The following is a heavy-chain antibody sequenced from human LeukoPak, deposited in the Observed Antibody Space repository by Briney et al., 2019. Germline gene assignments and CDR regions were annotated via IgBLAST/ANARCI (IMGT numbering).Heavy chain of an antibody. CDR2: SYYSGST. V-gene: IGHV4-59*08. D-gene: IGHD4-17*01. CDR3: ARGSDYGDLFDY. CDR1: GGSISSYY. Sequence: PETLPLTCPVSGGSISSYYWSWIRQPTGKGLEWIGYSYYSGSTNYNPSHKSRVTISVDTSKNQFSLKLSCVAAADTAVYYCARGSDYGDLFDYWGQGTLVTVST. J-gene: IGHJ4*02.